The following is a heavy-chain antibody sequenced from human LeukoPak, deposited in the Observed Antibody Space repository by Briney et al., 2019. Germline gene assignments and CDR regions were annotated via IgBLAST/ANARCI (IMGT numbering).Heavy chain of an antibody. CDR3: AREYPVTIDTIFGVVYGSHFDY. CDR1: GGSISSSSYY. Sequence: SETLSLTCTVSGGSISSSSYYWGWIRQPPGKGLEWIGSIYYSGSTYYNPSLKSRVTILVDTSKNQLSLKLSSVTAADTAVYYCAREYPVTIDTIFGVVYGSHFDYWGQGTLVTVSS. V-gene: IGHV4-39*07. J-gene: IGHJ4*02. CDR2: IYYSGST. D-gene: IGHD3-3*01.